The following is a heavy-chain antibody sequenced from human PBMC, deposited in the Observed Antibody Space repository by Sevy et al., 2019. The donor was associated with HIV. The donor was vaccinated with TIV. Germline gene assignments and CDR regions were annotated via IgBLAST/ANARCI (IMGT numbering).Heavy chain of an antibody. Sequence: GGSLRLSCAASGFTFITYAMNWVRQAPGKGLEWISSISGSGGDTKYADSVKGRFTISRDNSKNTLYLQMNSLRAEDTAVYYCAKDQGDYIWGTYRHWGQGTLVTVSS. J-gene: IGHJ4*02. CDR2: ISGSGGDT. CDR3: AKDQGDYIWGTYRH. D-gene: IGHD3-16*02. V-gene: IGHV3-23*01. CDR1: GFTFITYA.